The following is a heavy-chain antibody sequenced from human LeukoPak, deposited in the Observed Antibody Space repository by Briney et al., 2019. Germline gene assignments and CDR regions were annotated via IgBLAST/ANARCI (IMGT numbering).Heavy chain of an antibody. CDR3: ARDRSGPFDI. CDR2: IESDGSDT. D-gene: IGHD3-3*01. J-gene: IGHJ3*02. CDR1: GFTFSSYW. Sequence: GGSLRLSCAASGFTFSSYWMHWVRQAPGKGLVWVSRIESDGSDTGYADSVRGRFTISRDNAKNTLYLQMNSLRAEDTAMYYCARDRSGPFDIWGQGTMVTVSS. V-gene: IGHV3-74*01.